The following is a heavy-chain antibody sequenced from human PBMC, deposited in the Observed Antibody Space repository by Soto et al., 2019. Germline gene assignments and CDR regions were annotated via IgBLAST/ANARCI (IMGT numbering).Heavy chain of an antibody. CDR1: GFSFENYG. D-gene: IGHD5-12*01. CDR3: ATLGGDGYNLGQDYNGMDV. Sequence: QVQMVESGGGVVQPGRSLRLSCAASGFSFENYGMHWVRQAPGRGLEWVAIIWYDGSLQYYAAAVKGRFTISRDNSKNTLYLEMNSLRAEDTAVYYCATLGGDGYNLGQDYNGMDVWGQGTTGIVAS. V-gene: IGHV3-33*01. J-gene: IGHJ6*02. CDR2: IWYDGSLQ.